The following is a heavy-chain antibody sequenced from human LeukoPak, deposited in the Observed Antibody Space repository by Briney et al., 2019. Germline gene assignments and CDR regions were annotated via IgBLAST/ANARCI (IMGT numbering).Heavy chain of an antibody. Sequence: SETLSLTCTVSGGSISSSSYYWGWIRQPPGKGLEGSGSIYYSGSTYYNPSLKSRVTISVDTSKNQFSLKLSSVTAADTAVYYCARGGYSYQDYYYGMDVWGQGTTVTVSS. CDR2: IYYSGST. CDR1: GGSISSSSYY. D-gene: IGHD5-18*01. CDR3: ARGGYSYQDYYYGMDV. V-gene: IGHV4-39*01. J-gene: IGHJ6*02.